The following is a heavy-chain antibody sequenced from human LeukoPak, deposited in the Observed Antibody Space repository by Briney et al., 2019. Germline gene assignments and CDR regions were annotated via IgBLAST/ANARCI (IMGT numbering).Heavy chain of an antibody. D-gene: IGHD3-3*01. J-gene: IGHJ5*02. CDR2: IIPIFGTA. CDR3: AILLTYYDFP. Sequence: GASVKVSCKASGGTFSSYAISWVRQAPGQGPEWMGGIIPIFGTANYAQKFQGRVTITADESTSTAYMELSSLRSEDTAVYYCAILLTYYDFPWGQGTLVTVSS. V-gene: IGHV1-69*13. CDR1: GGTFSSYA.